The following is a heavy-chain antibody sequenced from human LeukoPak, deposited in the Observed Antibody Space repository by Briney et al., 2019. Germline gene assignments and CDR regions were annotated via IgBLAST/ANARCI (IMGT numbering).Heavy chain of an antibody. Sequence: ASVKVPCKASGGTFSSYAISWVRQAPGQGLEWMGGIIPIFGTANYAQKFQGRVTITADESMSTAFMELSSLRSEDTAVYYCARGSGLGTYYDFWSGYDYWGQGTLVTVSS. CDR3: ARGSGLGTYYDFWSGYDY. CDR1: GGTFSSYA. CDR2: IIPIFGTA. V-gene: IGHV1-69*01. D-gene: IGHD3-3*01. J-gene: IGHJ4*02.